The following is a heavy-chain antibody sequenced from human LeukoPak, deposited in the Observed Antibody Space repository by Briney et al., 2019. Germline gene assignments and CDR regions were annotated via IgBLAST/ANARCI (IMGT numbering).Heavy chain of an antibody. CDR1: GFTFVSNW. Sequence: GGSLRLSCAASGFTFVSNWMSWVRQAPGKGLEWVANIKQDGSEKHYVDSVKGRFTISRDNAKNSLYLQMNSLRAEDTAVYYCARERDSSSSYFDYWGQGTLVTVSS. CDR3: ARERDSSSSYFDY. D-gene: IGHD6-6*01. V-gene: IGHV3-7*01. CDR2: IKQDGSEK. J-gene: IGHJ4*02.